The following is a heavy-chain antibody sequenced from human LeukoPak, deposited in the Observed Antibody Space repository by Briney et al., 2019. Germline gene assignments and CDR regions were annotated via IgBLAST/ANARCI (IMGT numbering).Heavy chain of an antibody. V-gene: IGHV4-31*03. Sequence: SETLSLTCTVSGGSLSSGGYYWSWIRQHPGKGLEWIGYIYYSGSTYYNPSLKSRVTISVDTSKNQFSLNLSSVTAADTAVYYCAREEMATSNWFDPWGQGTLVTVSS. CDR2: IYYSGST. D-gene: IGHD5-24*01. CDR3: AREEMATSNWFDP. J-gene: IGHJ5*02. CDR1: GGSLSSGGYY.